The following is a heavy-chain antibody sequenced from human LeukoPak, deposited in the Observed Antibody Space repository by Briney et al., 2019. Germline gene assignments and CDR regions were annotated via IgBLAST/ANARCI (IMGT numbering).Heavy chain of an antibody. J-gene: IGHJ5*02. CDR1: GGSVSSSSYY. V-gene: IGHV4-39*07. CDR2: IYYSGST. D-gene: IGHD3-3*01. Sequence: KPSETLSLTCTVSGGSVSSSSYYWGWIRQPPGKGLEWIGSIYYSGSTYYNPSLKSRVTISVDTSKNQFSLKLSSVTAADTAVYYCARGIFGVVSDGATPKTLNGWFDPWGQGTLVTVSS. CDR3: ARGIFGVVSDGATPKTLNGWFDP.